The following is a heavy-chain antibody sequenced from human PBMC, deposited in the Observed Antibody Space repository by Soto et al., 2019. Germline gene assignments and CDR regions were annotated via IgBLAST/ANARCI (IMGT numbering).Heavy chain of an antibody. CDR3: ARVATSDHLDY. CDR1: DDSSSSGAYS. V-gene: IGHV4-30-2*06. Sequence: LSVTCGVADDSSSSGAYSWSWIRQSPGRGLEWIVYIYHSGTAFYNPSLKSRVTLSVLQSKNQFSLKLTSVTTADTAVYYCARVATSDHLDYWGPGTLVTVSS. J-gene: IGHJ4*02. CDR2: IYHSGTA. D-gene: IGHD1-26*01.